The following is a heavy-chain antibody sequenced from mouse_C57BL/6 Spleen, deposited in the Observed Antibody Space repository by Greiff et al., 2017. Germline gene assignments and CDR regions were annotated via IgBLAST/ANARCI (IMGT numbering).Heavy chain of an antibody. CDR1: GYTFTSYW. V-gene: IGHV1-50*01. CDR3: ARKGYGSSYVAWFAY. J-gene: IGHJ3*01. Sequence: QVQLKQPGAELVKPGASVKLSCKASGYTFTSYWMQWVKQRPGQGLEWIGEIDPSDSYTNYNQKFKGKATLTVDTSSSTAYMQLSSLTSEDSAVYYCARKGYGSSYVAWFAYWGQGTLVTVSA. D-gene: IGHD1-1*01. CDR2: IDPSDSYT.